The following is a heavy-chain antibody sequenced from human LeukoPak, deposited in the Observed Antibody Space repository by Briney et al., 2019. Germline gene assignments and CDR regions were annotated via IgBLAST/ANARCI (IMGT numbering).Heavy chain of an antibody. V-gene: IGHV3-15*01. D-gene: IGHD4-17*01. CDR3: TSTSDHGDYGLVFDY. CDR1: GFTFSNAW. J-gene: IGHJ4*02. Sequence: GGSLRLSCAASGFTFSNAWMSWVRQAPGKGLEWVGRIKSKTDGGTTDYAAPVKGRFTISRDDSKNTLYLQMNSLKTEDTAVYYCTSTSDHGDYGLVFDYWGQGTLVTVSS. CDR2: IKSKTDGGTT.